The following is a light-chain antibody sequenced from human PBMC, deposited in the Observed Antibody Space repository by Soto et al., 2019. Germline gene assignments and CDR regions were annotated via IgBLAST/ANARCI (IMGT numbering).Light chain of an antibody. CDR1: QSVSSSY. J-gene: IGKJ2*01. Sequence: EIVLTQSPGTLSLSPGERATLSCRASQSVSSSYLAWYQQKPGQALRLLIYGASSRATGIPDRFSGSGSGTDFTLTISRLEPEDFAVYYCQQCSSSPRTFGQGTKLEIK. V-gene: IGKV3-20*01. CDR3: QQCSSSPRT. CDR2: GAS.